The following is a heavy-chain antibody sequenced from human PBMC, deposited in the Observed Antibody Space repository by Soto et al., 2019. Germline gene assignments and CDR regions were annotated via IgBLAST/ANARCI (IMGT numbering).Heavy chain of an antibody. CDR1: GGSVSSGSYY. V-gene: IGHV4-61*01. J-gene: IGHJ2*01. CDR2: IYYSGST. CDR3: AGDVSACFGIRAGYFDL. D-gene: IGHD2-21*01. Sequence: QVQLQESGPGLVKPSETLSLTCTVSGGSVSSGSYYWSWIRQPPGKGLEWIGYIYYSGSTNYNPSLKGGVAISVDTSKNQYSLKLSSVTAADTAVYYCAGDVSACFGIRAGYFDLWGRGTLVTVSS.